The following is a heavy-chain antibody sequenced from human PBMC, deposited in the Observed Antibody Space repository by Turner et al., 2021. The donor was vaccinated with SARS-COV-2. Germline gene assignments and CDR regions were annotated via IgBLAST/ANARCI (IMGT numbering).Heavy chain of an antibody. CDR1: GGTIRTPNHY. V-gene: IGHV4-39*01. CDR2: ISKTGRT. J-gene: IGHJ4*02. Sequence: HLQLQESGPGMVKPSVTLSLTCAVTGGTIRTPNHYWCWIRQPPGKCLECIGSISKTGRTFYTPSLQSRVTLSMDSSKNHFFLKVTAVTAADTAVYYCARQGGVDYWCQGTRVTFSS. CDR3: ARQGGVDY.